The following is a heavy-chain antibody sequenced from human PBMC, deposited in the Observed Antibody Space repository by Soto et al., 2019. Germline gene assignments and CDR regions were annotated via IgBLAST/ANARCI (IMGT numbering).Heavy chain of an antibody. CDR2: IYYSGST. CDR3: ARHGEAYCGGDCRFIDY. CDR1: GGSISSSSYY. Sequence: QLQLQESGPGLVKPSETLSLTCTVSGGSISSSSYYWGWIRQPPGKGLEWIGSIYYSGSTYYNPSLKTRVTISVDTSKNQFSLNLSSVTAADTAVYYCARHGEAYCGGDCRFIDYWGQGTLVTVSS. J-gene: IGHJ4*02. D-gene: IGHD2-21*02. V-gene: IGHV4-39*01.